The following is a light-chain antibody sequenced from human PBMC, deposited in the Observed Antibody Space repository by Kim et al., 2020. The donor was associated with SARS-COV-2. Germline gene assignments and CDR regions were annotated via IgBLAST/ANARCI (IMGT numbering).Light chain of an antibody. CDR2: DVS. CDR1: SSDVGGYKY. Sequence: GHSMTTSCTGTSSDVGGYKYGSRYQQHPGKAPKRMIYDVSKRPSGVSNRFSGSKSGNTASLTISGLQAEDEADYYCSSYTSSSTRVFGGGTQLTVL. V-gene: IGLV2-14*03. CDR3: SSYTSSSTRV. J-gene: IGLJ3*02.